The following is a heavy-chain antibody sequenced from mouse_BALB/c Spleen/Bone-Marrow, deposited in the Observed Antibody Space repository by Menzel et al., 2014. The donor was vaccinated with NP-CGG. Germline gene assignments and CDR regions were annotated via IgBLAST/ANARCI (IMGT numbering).Heavy chain of an antibody. Sequence: VESGGGFVKPGGSLKLSFAASGFSFSSYAVSWVRQTPEKRLEWVASISGGGNSYHSDNMKGRFTISRDNSRNILYLHMSSLRSEDTAMYYCARARGVTTATPYYFDYCGQGTALTISS. CDR1: GFSFSSYA. J-gene: IGHJ2*01. CDR3: ARARGVTTATPYYFDY. CDR2: ISGGGNS. V-gene: IGHV5-6-5*01. D-gene: IGHD1-2*01.